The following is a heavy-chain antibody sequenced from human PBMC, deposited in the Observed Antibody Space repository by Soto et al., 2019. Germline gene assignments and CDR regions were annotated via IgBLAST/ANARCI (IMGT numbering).Heavy chain of an antibody. CDR2: INAGNGNT. CDR1: GYTFTSYA. J-gene: IGHJ3*02. V-gene: IGHV1-3*01. Sequence: ASLKLSWKASGYTFTSYAMHWVRQAPGQRLEWMGWINAGNGNTKYSQKFQGRVTITRDTSASTAYMELSSLRSEDTAVYYCARGDRGIAAAGSHAFDIWGQGTMVTVSS. D-gene: IGHD6-13*01. CDR3: ARGDRGIAAAGSHAFDI.